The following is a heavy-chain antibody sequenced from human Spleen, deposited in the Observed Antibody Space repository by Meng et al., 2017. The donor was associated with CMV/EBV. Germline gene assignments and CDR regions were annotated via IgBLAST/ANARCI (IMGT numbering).Heavy chain of an antibody. CDR1: GASISSGSDY. Sequence: QAQLHESGPGLVNPSQTLSLNCTVSGASISSGSDYLSWIRQPAGKGLEWIGRIYTSGSTNYNPSLRSRVTISVDTSKNQFSLNLTSVTAADTAVYYCTKGFWVDPWGQGSLVTVSS. J-gene: IGHJ5*02. V-gene: IGHV4-61*02. CDR2: IYTSGST. CDR3: TKGFWVDP.